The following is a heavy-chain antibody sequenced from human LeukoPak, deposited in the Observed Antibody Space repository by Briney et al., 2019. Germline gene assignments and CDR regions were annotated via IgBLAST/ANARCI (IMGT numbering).Heavy chain of an antibody. CDR2: ISYDGSNK. CDR1: GFTFSSYG. CDR3: ANTGTTGTNTADY. D-gene: IGHD1-1*01. J-gene: IGHJ4*02. Sequence: PGGSLRLSCTASGFTFSSYGMRWVRQAPGKGLEWVAVISYDGSNKYYADSVKGRFTISRDNSKNTLCLQMNSLRAEDTAVYYCANTGTTGTNTADYWGQGTLVTVSS. V-gene: IGHV3-30*18.